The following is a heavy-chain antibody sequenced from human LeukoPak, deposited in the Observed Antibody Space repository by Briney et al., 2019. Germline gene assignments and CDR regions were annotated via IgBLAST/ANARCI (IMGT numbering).Heavy chain of an antibody. CDR1: GGSFSDYY. CDR2: INHSGGT. Sequence: SETVSLTCAVYGGSFSDYYWSWIRQPPGKGLEWIGGINHSGGTHYNSSLKSRVTISVDTSKNQFSLKLSSVTAADTAVYYCARGRAGYYYAMDLWGQGATVTVSS. CDR3: ARGRAGYYYAMDL. J-gene: IGHJ6*02. V-gene: IGHV4-34*01.